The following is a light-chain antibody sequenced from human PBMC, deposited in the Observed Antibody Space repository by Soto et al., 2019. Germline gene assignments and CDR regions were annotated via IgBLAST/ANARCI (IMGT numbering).Light chain of an antibody. Sequence: DIQMTQSPSTLSASVGDRVTITCRASENIGAWLAWYQQKPGKAPKLLIYKASSLESGVPSRFSGGGSGREFTLTISSLQPDDFATYYCEQYHIYSWTVGQGTKVDIK. CDR1: ENIGAW. CDR2: KAS. J-gene: IGKJ1*01. V-gene: IGKV1-5*03. CDR3: EQYHIYSWT.